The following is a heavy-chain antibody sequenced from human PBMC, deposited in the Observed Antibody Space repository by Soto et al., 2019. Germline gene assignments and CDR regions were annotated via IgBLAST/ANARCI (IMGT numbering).Heavy chain of an antibody. D-gene: IGHD2-2*01. Sequence: VVSLRLSCAASGFTFSSYAMSWVRQAPGKGREWVSAISGSGGSTYYADSVKGRFTIWRDNNKHTLYLQMNSLTAEDTPVYCCANTVVPAANFDYWGQRTLVTVCS. V-gene: IGHV3-23*01. CDR3: ANTVVPAANFDY. CDR2: ISGSGGST. J-gene: IGHJ4*02. CDR1: GFTFSSYA.